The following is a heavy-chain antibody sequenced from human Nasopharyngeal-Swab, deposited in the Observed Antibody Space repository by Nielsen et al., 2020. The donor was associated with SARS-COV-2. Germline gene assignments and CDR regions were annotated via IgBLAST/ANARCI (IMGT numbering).Heavy chain of an antibody. CDR3: ARVIGEYYDILTGYRGAFDI. CDR2: IYYSGST. V-gene: IGHV4-31*03. CDR1: GGSISSGGYY. J-gene: IGHJ3*02. D-gene: IGHD3-9*01. Sequence: SETLSLTCTVSGGSISSGGYYWSWIRQHPGKGLEWIGYIYYSGSTYYNPSLKSRVTISVDTSKNQFSLKLSSVTAADTAVYYCARVIGEYYDILTGYRGAFDIWGQGTMVTVSS.